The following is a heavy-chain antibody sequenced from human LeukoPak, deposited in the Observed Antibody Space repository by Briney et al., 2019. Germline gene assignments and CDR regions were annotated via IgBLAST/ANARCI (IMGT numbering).Heavy chain of an antibody. CDR3: VRGVGVSRFNYLDP. D-gene: IGHD1-7*01. V-gene: IGHV3-33*01. Sequence: GRSLTLSCAASGFTFSSFGMHWVRQAPGKGLEWVAVIWYDASNKYYADSVKGRFTISRDNSKNTLYLQMNSLRDDDTAVYYCVRGVGVSRFNYLDPWGQGTMVIVSS. CDR1: GFTFSSFG. CDR2: IWYDASNK. J-gene: IGHJ5*02.